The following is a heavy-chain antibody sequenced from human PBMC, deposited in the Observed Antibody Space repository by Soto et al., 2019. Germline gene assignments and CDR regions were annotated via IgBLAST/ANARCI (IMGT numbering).Heavy chain of an antibody. D-gene: IGHD3-9*01. Sequence: GASAKVSCKASGGTFSSYAISWVRQAPGQGLEWMGGIIPIFGTANYAQKFQGRVTITADESTSTAYMELSSLRSEDTAVYYCATTQATHYDILTGLFDYWGQGTLVTVSS. CDR3: ATTQATHYDILTGLFDY. J-gene: IGHJ4*02. CDR2: IIPIFGTA. V-gene: IGHV1-69*13. CDR1: GGTFSSYA.